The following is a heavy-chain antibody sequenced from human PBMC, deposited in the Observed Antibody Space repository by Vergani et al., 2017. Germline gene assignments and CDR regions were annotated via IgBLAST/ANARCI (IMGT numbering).Heavy chain of an antibody. CDR1: GFTFNEYW. CDR3: AKDLGTSSGGGWFDP. V-gene: IGHV3-9*01. J-gene: IGHJ5*02. CDR2: IGWNSNSI. Sequence: EVELVESGGGLVQPGASLRLSCAASGFTFNEYWMHWVRQAPGKGLEWVSGIGWNSNSIGYADSVKGRFTISRDNAKNSLYLQMNSLRAEDTALYYCAKDLGTSSGGGWFDPWGQGTLVTVSS. D-gene: IGHD6-6*01.